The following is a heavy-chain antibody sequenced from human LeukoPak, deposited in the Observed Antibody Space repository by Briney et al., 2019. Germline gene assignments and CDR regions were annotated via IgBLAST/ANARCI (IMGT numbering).Heavy chain of an antibody. D-gene: IGHD3-10*01. Sequence: PSETLSLTCTVSGGSISSYYWSWIRKPPGKALEWLGNIFYSGSTNYNPSLKSRVTISVDTSKNQFSMKLSSVTAADAAVYYYARGGSGSNSGRWYYFDYWGQGTLVTVSS. CDR1: GGSISSYY. V-gene: IGHV4-59*01. J-gene: IGHJ4*02. CDR2: IFYSGST. CDR3: ARGGSGSNSGRWYYFDY.